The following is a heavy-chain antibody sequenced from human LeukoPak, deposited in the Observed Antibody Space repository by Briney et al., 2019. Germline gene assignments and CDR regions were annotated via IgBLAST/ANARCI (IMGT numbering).Heavy chain of an antibody. V-gene: IGHV4-34*01. Sequence: SETMSLTCAVYGGSFSGYYWSWIRQPPGKGLEWIGEINHSGSTNYNPSLKSRVTISVDTSKNQFSLKLSSVTAADTAVYCCARRQYQLLYRWFDPWGQGTLVTVSS. CDR1: GGSFSGYY. CDR2: INHSGST. D-gene: IGHD2-2*02. J-gene: IGHJ5*02. CDR3: ARRQYQLLYRWFDP.